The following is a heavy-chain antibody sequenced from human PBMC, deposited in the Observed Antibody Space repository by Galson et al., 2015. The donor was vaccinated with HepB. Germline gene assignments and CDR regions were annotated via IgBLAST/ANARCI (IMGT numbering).Heavy chain of an antibody. J-gene: IGHJ4*02. D-gene: IGHD6-13*01. CDR3: ASSSWYGTSSH. CDR1: AFTFSSYW. Sequence: SLRLSCAASAFTFSSYWMSWVRQAPGKGLEWVANIKQDGSEKYYVDSVKGRFTISRDNAKNSLYLQMNSLRAEDTAVYYCASSSWYGTSSHWGQGTLVTVSS. CDR2: IKQDGSEK. V-gene: IGHV3-7*01.